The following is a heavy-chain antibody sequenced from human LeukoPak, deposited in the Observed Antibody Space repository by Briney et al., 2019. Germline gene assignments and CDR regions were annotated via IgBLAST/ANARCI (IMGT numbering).Heavy chain of an antibody. Sequence: SQTLSLTCTLSAGSISTYYWSWVRQPPGKGLEWIGYIYYTGSTDYNPSLKSRVTMSVDTSKNQFSLKLSSVTAADTAVYSCARGSVRGEFDPWGQGTLVTVSS. CDR3: ARGSVRGEFDP. CDR1: AGSISTYY. CDR2: IYYTGST. J-gene: IGHJ5*02. D-gene: IGHD3-10*01. V-gene: IGHV4-59*01.